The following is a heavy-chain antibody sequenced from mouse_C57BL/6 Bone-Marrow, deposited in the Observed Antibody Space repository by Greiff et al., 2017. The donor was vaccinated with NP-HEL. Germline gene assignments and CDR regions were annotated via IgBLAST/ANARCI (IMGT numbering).Heavy chain of an antibody. D-gene: IGHD1-1*01. CDR1: GFSLTSYG. V-gene: IGHV2-5*01. CDR2: IWRGGST. CDR3: AIITTVVAKNYYAMDY. J-gene: IGHJ4*01. Sequence: QVQLQESGPGLVQPSQSLSITCTVSGFSLTSYGVHWVRQSPGKGLEWLGVIWRGGSTDYNAAFMSRLSITKDNSKSQVFFKMNSLQADDTAIYYCAIITTVVAKNYYAMDYWGQGTSVTVSS.